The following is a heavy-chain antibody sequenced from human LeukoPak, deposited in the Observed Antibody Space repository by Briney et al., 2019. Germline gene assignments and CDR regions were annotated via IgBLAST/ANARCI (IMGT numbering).Heavy chain of an antibody. CDR2: ISWNGGAV. D-gene: IGHD1-26*01. CDR3: AKGLVRPVGATHFDS. V-gene: IGHV3-9*01. Sequence: SGRSLTPSCVPSGSTLADYAMHCVRQPPGKGPEWVSAISWNGGAVGDADSVKGRCTISRDNAGKSLYLQLNRLRPEDTAYYYCAKGLVRPVGATHFDSWGQGTLVTVSS. CDR1: GSTLADYA. J-gene: IGHJ4*02.